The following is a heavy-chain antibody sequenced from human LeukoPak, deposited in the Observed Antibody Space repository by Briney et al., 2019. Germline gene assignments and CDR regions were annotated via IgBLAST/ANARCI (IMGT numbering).Heavy chain of an antibody. CDR1: GLTFGSSW. V-gene: IGHV3-7*01. Sequence: PGGSLRLSCAASGLTFGSSWMTWVRQTPDKGLEWVASTKQDGSAEYYVDSVRGRFTISRDNAKNSVYLQMNSLRAEDTAVYYCARDRGPNCLDYWGQGTLVTVSS. J-gene: IGHJ4*02. CDR3: ARDRGPNCLDY. D-gene: IGHD1-1*01. CDR2: TKQDGSAE.